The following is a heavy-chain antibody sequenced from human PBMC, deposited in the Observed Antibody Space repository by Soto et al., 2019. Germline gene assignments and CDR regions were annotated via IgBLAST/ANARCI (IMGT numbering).Heavy chain of an antibody. CDR2: ISYDGSNK. CDR3: AKESGTVLLWFGDYGMDV. V-gene: IGHV3-30*18. J-gene: IGHJ6*02. D-gene: IGHD3-10*01. CDR1: GFTFSSYG. Sequence: QVQLVESGGGVVQPGRSLRLSCAASGFTFSSYGMHWVRQAPGKGLERVAVISYDGSNKYYADSVKGRFTISRDNSKNTLYLQMNSLRAEDTAVYYCAKESGTVLLWFGDYGMDVWGQGTTVTVSS.